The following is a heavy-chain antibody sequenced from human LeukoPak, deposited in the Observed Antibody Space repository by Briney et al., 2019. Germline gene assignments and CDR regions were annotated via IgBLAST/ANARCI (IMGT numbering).Heavy chain of an antibody. D-gene: IGHD5-24*01. Sequence: SETLSLTCTVSGGSISGSSYYWGWIRQPPGKGLEWIGSIYYTGSTYYNPSLKSRVTIPVDTSKNQFSLKLSSLTATDTAVYYCARLAVEMATINYWGQGTLVTVSS. CDR1: GGSISGSSYY. CDR3: ARLAVEMATINY. J-gene: IGHJ4*02. V-gene: IGHV4-39*01. CDR2: IYYTGST.